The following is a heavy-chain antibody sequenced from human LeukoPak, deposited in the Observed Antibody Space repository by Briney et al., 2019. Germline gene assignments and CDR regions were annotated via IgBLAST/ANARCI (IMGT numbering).Heavy chain of an antibody. V-gene: IGHV3-23*01. CDR2: VSGSDDST. J-gene: IGHJ4*02. D-gene: IGHD3-9*01. CDR3: AGVDWSV. CDR1: GFTFSSYA. Sequence: GGSLRLSCAASGFTFSSYAMSWVRQAPGKGLEWVSTVSGSDDSTYYAHSVKGRFTISRDNSKNTLYLQMNSLRAEDTAVYYCAGVDWSVWGQGTLVTVSS.